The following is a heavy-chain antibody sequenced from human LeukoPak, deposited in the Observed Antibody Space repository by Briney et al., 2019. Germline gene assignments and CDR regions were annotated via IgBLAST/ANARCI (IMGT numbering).Heavy chain of an antibody. J-gene: IGHJ4*02. Sequence: PGGSLRLSCAASGFTVSSNYMSWVRQAPGKGLEWVSYISSTGSDIYYADSVRGRFTVSRDNAKNSLYLQMNSLRAEDTAVYSCARARGSYSFDSWVQGTLVTVSS. CDR2: ISSTGSDI. V-gene: IGHV3-11*01. D-gene: IGHD3-10*01. CDR1: GFTVSSNY. CDR3: ARARGSYSFDS.